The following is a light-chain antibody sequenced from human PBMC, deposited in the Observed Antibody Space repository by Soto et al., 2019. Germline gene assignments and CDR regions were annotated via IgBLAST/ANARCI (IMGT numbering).Light chain of an antibody. CDR2: WAS. CDR1: QSVLSSSNNKNY. Sequence: DIVMTQSPDSLAVSLGERATFNCKSSQSVLSSSNNKNYLAWFQHKPGQPPKQVIYWASTRESGVPDRFSGSGSGTDFTLTISSLQAEDVAVYYCQQYYSASITFGGGTNVDIK. J-gene: IGKJ4*01. CDR3: QQYYSASIT. V-gene: IGKV4-1*01.